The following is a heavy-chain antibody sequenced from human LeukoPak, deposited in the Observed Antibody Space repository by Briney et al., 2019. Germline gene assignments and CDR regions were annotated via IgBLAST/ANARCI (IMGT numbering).Heavy chain of an antibody. Sequence: GGSLGLSCAASGFIFSSYWMHWVRQAPGKGLVWVSHINNDGSSTNYADSVKGRFTISRDNAKNTLYLQMNSLRAEDTAIYYCATSRTFDYWGQGTLVTVSS. J-gene: IGHJ4*02. CDR2: INNDGSST. CDR1: GFIFSSYW. D-gene: IGHD2-2*01. V-gene: IGHV3-74*01. CDR3: ATSRTFDY.